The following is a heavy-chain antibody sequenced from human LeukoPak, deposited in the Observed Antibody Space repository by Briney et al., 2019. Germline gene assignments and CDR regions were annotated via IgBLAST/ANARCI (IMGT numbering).Heavy chain of an antibody. CDR3: AREYSSSWYGYFDL. Sequence: GESLKISCKGSGYRFTSYWIGWVRQMPGKGLEWMGSIYPGESDTSYSPSFQGQVTISADKSISTAYLQWSSLKASDTAMYYCAREYSSSWYGYFDLWGRGTLVTVSS. CDR1: GYRFTSYW. V-gene: IGHV5-51*01. D-gene: IGHD6-13*01. CDR2: IYPGESDT. J-gene: IGHJ2*01.